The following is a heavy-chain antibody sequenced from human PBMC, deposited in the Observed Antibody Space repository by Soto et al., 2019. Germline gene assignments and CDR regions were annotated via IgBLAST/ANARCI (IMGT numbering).Heavy chain of an antibody. V-gene: IGHV4-39*01. CDR3: ARLEGLATISYYFDY. Sequence: QLQLQESGPGLVKPSETLSLTCSVSGDSINSDNYYWGWIRQPPGKGLEWIGSIYYRGNTYYNPSLKTRFTISLDKSKSQCSLKLNSVTAADSAVYSCARLEGLATISYYFDYWGQGTLVTVSS. CDR1: GDSINSDNYY. J-gene: IGHJ4*02. CDR2: IYYRGNT. D-gene: IGHD3-9*01.